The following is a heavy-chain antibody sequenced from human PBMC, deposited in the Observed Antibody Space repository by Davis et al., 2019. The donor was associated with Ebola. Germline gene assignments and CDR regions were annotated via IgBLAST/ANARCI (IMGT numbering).Heavy chain of an antibody. V-gene: IGHV3-21*04. CDR3: AKAATPHYYGSGSSLGF. CDR1: GFTFSGSA. D-gene: IGHD3-10*01. Sequence: PGGSLRLSCAASGFTFSGSAMHWVRQAPGKGLEWVSSISSSSSYIYYADSVKGRFTISRDNSKNTLSLQMDSLRAEDTALYYCAKAATPHYYGSGSSLGFWGQGTLVTVSS. CDR2: ISSSSSYI. J-gene: IGHJ4*02.